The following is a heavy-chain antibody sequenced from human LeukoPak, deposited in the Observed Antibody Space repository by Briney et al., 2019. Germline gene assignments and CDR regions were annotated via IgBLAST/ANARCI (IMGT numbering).Heavy chain of an antibody. CDR3: ARDSTGTVFDY. J-gene: IGHJ4*02. D-gene: IGHD1-1*01. Sequence: SETLSLTCTVSGGSISSGDYYWSWIRQPPGKGLEWIGYIYYGGSTYYNPSLKSRVTISVDTSKNQFSLKLSSVTAAATAVYYCARDSTGTVFDYWGQGTLVTVSS. V-gene: IGHV4-30-4*01. CDR1: GGSISSGDYY. CDR2: IYYGGST.